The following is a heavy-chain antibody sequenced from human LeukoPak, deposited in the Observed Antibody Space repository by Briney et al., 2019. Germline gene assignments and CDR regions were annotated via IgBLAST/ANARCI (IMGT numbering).Heavy chain of an antibody. Sequence: SETLSLTCTVSGGSMSPYHWGWIRQPPGKGLEWTGYIYYSGSTNYNPSLNSRVTTSVDTSKNQFSLRLSSVTAADTAIYYCARAVSGRFDYWGQGTLVTVSP. V-gene: IGHV4-59*08. D-gene: IGHD6-19*01. J-gene: IGHJ4*02. CDR3: ARAVSGRFDY. CDR2: IYYSGST. CDR1: GGSMSPYH.